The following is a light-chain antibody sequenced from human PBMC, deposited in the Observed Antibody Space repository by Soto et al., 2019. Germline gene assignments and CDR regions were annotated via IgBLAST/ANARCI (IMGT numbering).Light chain of an antibody. CDR2: WAS. CDR1: QSVLYSSNNKNY. Sequence: DIVMTQSPDSLAVSLGERATINCKSSQSVLYSSNNKNYLAWYQQKPGQPPKLLIYWASTRESGVPDRFSGNGFGTNFTPHLSSLEGEDVAVYYCQQYYSTPYTFGQGTKLEIK. J-gene: IGKJ2*01. V-gene: IGKV4-1*01. CDR3: QQYYSTPYT.